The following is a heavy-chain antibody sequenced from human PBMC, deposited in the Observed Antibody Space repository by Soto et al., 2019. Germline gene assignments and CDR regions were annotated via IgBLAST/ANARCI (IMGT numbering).Heavy chain of an antibody. D-gene: IGHD2-2*03. CDR1: GFTFSSYG. Sequence: EVQLVESGGGLVKPGGSLRLSCTASGFTFSSYGMNWVRQAPGKGLEWVSFISSRSSDISHADSLKGRFTISRNNARHSLVLQRDTLRAEDTAVYYCARILGIAVVKSTYIDVWGKGTRVTVSS. V-gene: IGHV3-21*01. CDR3: ARILGIAVVKSTYIDV. J-gene: IGHJ6*03. CDR2: ISSRSSDI.